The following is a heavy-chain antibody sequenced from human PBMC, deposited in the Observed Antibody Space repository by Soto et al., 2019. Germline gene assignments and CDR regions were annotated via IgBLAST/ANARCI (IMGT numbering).Heavy chain of an antibody. CDR1: GGSFSGYY. D-gene: IGHD6-6*01. V-gene: IGHV4-34*01. CDR2: INHSGST. J-gene: IGHJ6*02. CDR3: ARVRKRSSSGIYYYYGMDV. Sequence: SETLSLTCAVYGGSFSGYYWSWIRQPPGKGLEWIGEINHSGSTNYNPSLKSRVTISVDTSKNQFSLKLSSVTAADTAVYYCARVRKRSSSGIYYYYGMDVWGQGTTVTVSS.